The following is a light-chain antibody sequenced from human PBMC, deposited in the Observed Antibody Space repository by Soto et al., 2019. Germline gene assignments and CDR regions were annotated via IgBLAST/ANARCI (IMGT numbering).Light chain of an antibody. Sequence: EIVLTQSPATLSLSPGERATLSCRASQSIGSYLAWYQQKPGQAPRLLIYDASDRATGVPARFSGSGSGTDFTLTISSLEPEDFAVYYCQHRSNWLFTFGPGTKVDIK. CDR3: QHRSNWLFT. J-gene: IGKJ3*01. CDR2: DAS. V-gene: IGKV3-11*01. CDR1: QSIGSY.